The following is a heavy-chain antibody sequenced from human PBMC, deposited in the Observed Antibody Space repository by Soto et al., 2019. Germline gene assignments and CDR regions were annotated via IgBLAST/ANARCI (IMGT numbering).Heavy chain of an antibody. V-gene: IGHV4-39*01. CDR2: IYYRGNT. D-gene: IGHD3-16*01. Sequence: SETLSLTCSVSGDSINSDKYYWGWIRQPPGKGLEWIGSIYYRGNTYYNPSLQTRVTISLDKSKSQFSLKLSSVTAADSAVYYCARLERGGRAFDIWGQGTMVTVSS. J-gene: IGHJ3*02. CDR1: GDSINSDKYY. CDR3: ARLERGGRAFDI.